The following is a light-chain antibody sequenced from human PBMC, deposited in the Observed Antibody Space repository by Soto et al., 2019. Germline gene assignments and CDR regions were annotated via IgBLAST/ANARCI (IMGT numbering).Light chain of an antibody. CDR1: QSVSSNY. CDR2: VAS. CDR3: QQYGSSLFT. Sequence: EIVLTQSPGTLSLSPGERATLSCRASQSVSSNYLAWYQQKPGQAPRLLIYVASSRATGIPDRFSGSVSGTDFTLTIISLEPEDFEVYYCQQYGSSLFTFGQGTRLEIK. J-gene: IGKJ5*01. V-gene: IGKV3-20*01.